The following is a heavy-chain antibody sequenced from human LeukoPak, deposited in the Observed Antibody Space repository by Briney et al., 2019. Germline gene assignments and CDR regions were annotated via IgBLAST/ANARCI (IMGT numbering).Heavy chain of an antibody. CDR3: ARGVSGYVWASGNLDL. D-gene: IGHD3-16*01. CDR2: ISSSSSTM. V-gene: IGHV3-48*01. CDR1: GFTFSSYS. J-gene: IGHJ2*01. Sequence: GGSLRLSCAASGFTFSSYSMNWVRQAPGKGLEWVSYISSSSSTMYYADSVKGRFTISRDNAKNSLYLQMNSLRAEDTAVYSCARGVSGYVWASGNLDLWGRGTLVTVPS.